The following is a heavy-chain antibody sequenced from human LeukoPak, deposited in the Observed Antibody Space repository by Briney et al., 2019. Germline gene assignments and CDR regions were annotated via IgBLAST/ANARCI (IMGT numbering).Heavy chain of an antibody. V-gene: IGHV3-7*01. CDR1: GFTFSDFW. CDR3: ARDHTVDGLVFDY. Sequence: GGSLRLSCAASGFTFSDFWMNWVRQAPGKGLEWVASIKQDGSEKYYVDSVKGRFSISRDNAKNSLHLQMNSLRAEDTAVYYCARDHTVDGLVFDYWGQGILVTVSS. D-gene: IGHD6-19*01. J-gene: IGHJ4*02. CDR2: IKQDGSEK.